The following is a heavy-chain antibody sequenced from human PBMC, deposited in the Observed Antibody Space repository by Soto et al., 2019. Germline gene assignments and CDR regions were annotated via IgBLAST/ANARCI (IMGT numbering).Heavy chain of an antibody. J-gene: IGHJ4*02. CDR1: GGSISSGDYY. CDR2: IYYNGNT. D-gene: IGHD2-2*01. V-gene: IGHV4-31*03. CDR3: ARDVGSSHGPGHPYYFDY. Sequence: QVQLQESGPGLVKPSQTLSLTCTVSGGSISSGDYYWSWIRQLPGKDLEWLAYIYYNGNTYYTPXXKRRATIPLDXXRXQXXLNLNSVTAADTAVYYCARDVGSSHGPGHPYYFDYWGQGTLVTVSS.